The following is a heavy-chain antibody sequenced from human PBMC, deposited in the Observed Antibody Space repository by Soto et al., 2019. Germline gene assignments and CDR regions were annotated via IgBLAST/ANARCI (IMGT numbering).Heavy chain of an antibody. Sequence: QVQLQESGPGLVKPSQTLSLTCTVSGGSISSGDYYWSWIRQHPGKGLEWIGYIYYSGSTYYNPYRKSRVTXSXDXPKHQFSLKLSSVTAADTAVYYCARWWSGSRQGFDPWGQGTLVTVSS. D-gene: IGHD3-3*01. J-gene: IGHJ5*02. CDR1: GGSISSGDYY. CDR2: IYYSGST. CDR3: ARWWSGSRQGFDP. V-gene: IGHV4-31*03.